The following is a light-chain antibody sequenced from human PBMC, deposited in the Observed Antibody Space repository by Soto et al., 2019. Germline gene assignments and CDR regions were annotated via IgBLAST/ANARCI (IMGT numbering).Light chain of an antibody. CDR2: RSS. CDR3: ASWDDRLSGVA. V-gene: IGLV1-47*01. CDR1: TSNIENNH. Sequence: SVLTQPPSASGPPGQRVTISCSGSTSNIENNHVSWYQQLPGKAPKLLVYRSSQRPSGVPERFSGSKSGTSASLAISGLRSEDEADYFCASWDDRLSGVAFGGGTKVTVL. J-gene: IGLJ2*01.